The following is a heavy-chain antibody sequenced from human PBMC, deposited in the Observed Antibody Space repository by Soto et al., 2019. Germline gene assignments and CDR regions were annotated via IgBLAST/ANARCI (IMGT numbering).Heavy chain of an antibody. J-gene: IGHJ6*02. CDR1: GGTFSSYR. V-gene: IGHV1-69*06. CDR3: ARDLPSLEVRSYGMDV. CDR2: ITPVFGTP. D-gene: IGHD3-10*01. Sequence: GASVKVSCKVSGGTFSSYRFSWVRQAPGQGLEWMGGITPVFGTPDYAQKFQGRVTVTADRSTNTAYMELSRLTSEDTAEYYCARDLPSLEVRSYGMDVWGQGTTVTVSS.